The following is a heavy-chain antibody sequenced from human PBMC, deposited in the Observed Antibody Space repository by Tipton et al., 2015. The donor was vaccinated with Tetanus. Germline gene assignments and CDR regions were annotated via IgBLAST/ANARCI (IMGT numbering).Heavy chain of an antibody. CDR2: VFRSGSA. V-gene: IGHV4-30-2*01. CDR1: GASISSIYS. D-gene: IGHD2-2*01. J-gene: IGHJ5*01. CDR3: ARVACSSTSCYSPSFDS. Sequence: TLSLTCAVSGASISSIYSWSWIRQPPGKGLEWIGYVFRSGSADYNPSLKSRVNISLDRSENQITLMLTSVTAADTAVYYCARVACSSTSCYSPSFDSWGPGSLLTVSS.